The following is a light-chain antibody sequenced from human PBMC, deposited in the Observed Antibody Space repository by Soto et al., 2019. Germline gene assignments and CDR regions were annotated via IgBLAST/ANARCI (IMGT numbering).Light chain of an antibody. CDR2: EDS. Sequence: QSVLTQPASVSGSPGQSITISCTGTSSDVGTYNFVSWYQQHPGEVPKIMIYEDSKRPSGVSTRFSGSKSGNRASLTISGLQAEDEADYYCCSYAGGSTWVFGGGTKLTVL. CDR3: CSYAGGSTWV. J-gene: IGLJ3*02. CDR1: SSDVGTYNF. V-gene: IGLV2-23*01.